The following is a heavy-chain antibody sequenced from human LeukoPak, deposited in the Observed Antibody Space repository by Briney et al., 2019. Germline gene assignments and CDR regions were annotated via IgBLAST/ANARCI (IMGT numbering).Heavy chain of an antibody. V-gene: IGHV3-7*01. CDR2: IKQDGSEK. CDR3: ARARRYLGYCSGGSCYGYFDY. Sequence: TGGSLRLSCAASGFTFSSYWMSWVRQAPGKGLEWVANIKQDGSEKYYVDSVKGRFTISRDNAKNSLYLQMNSLRAEVTAVYYCARARRYLGYCSGGSCYGYFDYWGQGTLVTVSS. CDR1: GFTFSSYW. J-gene: IGHJ4*02. D-gene: IGHD2-15*01.